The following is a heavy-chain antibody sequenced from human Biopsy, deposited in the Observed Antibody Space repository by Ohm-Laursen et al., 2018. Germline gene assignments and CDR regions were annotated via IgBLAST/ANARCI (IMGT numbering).Heavy chain of an antibody. CDR1: GYTFTGYH. V-gene: IGHV1-2*02. D-gene: IGHD3-22*01. CDR3: TRGGYYYDSLAYYYWFDP. J-gene: IGHJ5*02. Sequence: ASVKVSCKASGYTFTGYHVHWVRQAPGQGLEWMGWINAKTSDTNYAQKFQGRVTMTRDTSISTAYVDLSSLRSDDTAVYYCTRGGYYYDSLAYYYWFDPWGQGTLVTVSS. CDR2: INAKTSDT.